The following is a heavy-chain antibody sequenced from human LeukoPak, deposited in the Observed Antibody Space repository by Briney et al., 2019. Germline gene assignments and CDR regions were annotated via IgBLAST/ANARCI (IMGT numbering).Heavy chain of an antibody. CDR3: ARDRSTLRTFNDY. CDR2: ISYDGSNK. J-gene: IGHJ4*02. Sequence: GGSLRLSCAASGFTFSSYAMHWVRQAPGKGLEWVAVISYDGSNKYYADSVKGRFTISRDNSKNTLYLQMNSLRAEDTAVYYCARDRSTLRTFNDYWGQGTLVTVS. D-gene: IGHD3-3*01. CDR1: GFTFSSYA. V-gene: IGHV3-30*04.